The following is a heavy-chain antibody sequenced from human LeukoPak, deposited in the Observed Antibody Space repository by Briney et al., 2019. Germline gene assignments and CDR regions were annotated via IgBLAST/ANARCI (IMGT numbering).Heavy chain of an antibody. J-gene: IGHJ4*02. V-gene: IGHV3-23*01. D-gene: IGHD3-9*01. CDR2: ISGSGGST. Sequence: GGSLRLSCAASGFTFSSYAMSWVRQAPGKGLEWVSAISGSGGSTYYADSVKGRFTISRDNSKNMLYLQMNSLRAEDTAVYYCAKDLLVLRYFDWLLSGLDYWGQGTLVTVSS. CDR1: GFTFSSYA. CDR3: AKDLLVLRYFDWLLSGLDY.